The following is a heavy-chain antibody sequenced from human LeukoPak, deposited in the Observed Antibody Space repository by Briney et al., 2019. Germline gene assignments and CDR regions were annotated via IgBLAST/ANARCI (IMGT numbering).Heavy chain of an antibody. CDR1: GFTVTSNY. V-gene: IGHV3-7*01. D-gene: IGHD5/OR15-5a*01. J-gene: IGHJ3*02. CDR3: ASFGILVSWGAFDI. CDR2: IKEDGSIK. Sequence: TGGSLRLSCAASGFTVTSNYMSWVRQAPGKGPEWVASIKEDGSIKYYVDSVKGRFTISRDNAKNSLYLQMSSLRAEDTAVYYCASFGILVSWGAFDIWGQGTMVTVSS.